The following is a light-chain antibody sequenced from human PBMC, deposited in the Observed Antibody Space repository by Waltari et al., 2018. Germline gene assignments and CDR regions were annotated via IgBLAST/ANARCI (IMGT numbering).Light chain of an antibody. CDR1: QSVSRA. Sequence: EIVLTQSPGTLSLSPGERATLSCRASQSVSRALAWYQQKPGQAPRLLIYGASSRATGVPDRFSGSGSGTDFSLTISSLDPEDFAVYYCQHYVQLPVTYGQGTKVEI. J-gene: IGKJ1*01. CDR2: GAS. CDR3: QHYVQLPVT. V-gene: IGKV3-20*01.